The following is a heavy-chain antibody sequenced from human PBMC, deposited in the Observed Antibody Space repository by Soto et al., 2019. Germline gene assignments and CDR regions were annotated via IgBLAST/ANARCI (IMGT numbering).Heavy chain of an antibody. CDR2: IYHSGST. D-gene: IGHD6-19*01. Sequence: SETLSLTCAVSGGSISSSNWWSWVRQPAGKGLEWIGEIYHSGSTNYNPSLKSRVTISVDKSKNQFSLKLSSVTAADTAVYYCAREPGYSSGWYPPRPDYWGQGTLVTVSS. J-gene: IGHJ4*02. CDR3: AREPGYSSGWYPPRPDY. CDR1: GGSISSSNW. V-gene: IGHV4-4*02.